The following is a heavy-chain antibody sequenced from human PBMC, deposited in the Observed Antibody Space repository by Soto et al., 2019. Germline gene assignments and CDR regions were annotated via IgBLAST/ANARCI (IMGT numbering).Heavy chain of an antibody. V-gene: IGHV1-69*12. CDR1: GGTFSSYA. CDR3: ARSIVVVPAAMMGNYYYYYGMDV. Sequence: QVQLVQSGAEVKKPGSSVKVSCKASGGTFSSYAISWVRQAPGQGLEWMGGIIPIFGTANYAQKFQGSVTITADESTSTAYMALSSLRSEDTAVYYCARSIVVVPAAMMGNYYYYYGMDVWGQGTTVTVSS. D-gene: IGHD2-2*01. J-gene: IGHJ6*02. CDR2: IIPIFGTA.